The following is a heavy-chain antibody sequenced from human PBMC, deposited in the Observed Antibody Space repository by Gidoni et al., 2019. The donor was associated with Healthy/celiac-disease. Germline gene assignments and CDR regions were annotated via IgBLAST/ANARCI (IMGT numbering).Heavy chain of an antibody. CDR2: IYYSGST. Sequence: QVQLQESGPGLAKPLQTRALTGSVSGGSISSGGYYWRWIRQHPGKGLEWFGYIYYSGSTSYNPSLQSRVTLSVDTSKCQFPLNLSSVTAAYTAVYYCASSPCGGNSGVTFDVWGQGTMVTVSS. V-gene: IGHV4-31*03. CDR3: ASSPCGGNSGVTFDV. D-gene: IGHD2-21*02. CDR1: GGSISSGGYY. J-gene: IGHJ3*01.